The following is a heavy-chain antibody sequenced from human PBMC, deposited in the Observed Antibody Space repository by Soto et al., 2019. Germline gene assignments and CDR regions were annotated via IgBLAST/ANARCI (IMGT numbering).Heavy chain of an antibody. Sequence: PGESLKISCQGSGYSFTSYWIAWVRQMPRKGLEWMGIIYAGDSDTRYSPSFQGQVTISADKSSSTAYLQWSSLRASDTAMYYCASPVYGDYGFDYWGQGTLVTVSS. CDR3: ASPVYGDYGFDY. J-gene: IGHJ4*02. V-gene: IGHV5-51*01. D-gene: IGHD4-17*01. CDR2: IYAGDSDT. CDR1: GYSFTSYW.